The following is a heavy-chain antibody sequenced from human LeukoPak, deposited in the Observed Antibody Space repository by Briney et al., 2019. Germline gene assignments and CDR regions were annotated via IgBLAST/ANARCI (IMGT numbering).Heavy chain of an antibody. D-gene: IGHD3-10*01. CDR1: GFTFSNYA. CDR2: ISGGSGNI. Sequence: TGGSLRLSCSVSGFTFSNYAMHWVRQAPGKGLEWVSLISGGSGNIYYVDSVKGRFTISRDNSKNTLYVQMTSLRAEDTAIYYCAKGSDYYGSVTSKKTDWGQGTLVTVSS. J-gene: IGHJ4*02. V-gene: IGHV3-23*01. CDR3: AKGSDYYGSVTSKKTD.